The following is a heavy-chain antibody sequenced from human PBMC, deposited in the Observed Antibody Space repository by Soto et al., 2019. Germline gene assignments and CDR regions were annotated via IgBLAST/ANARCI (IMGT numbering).Heavy chain of an antibody. J-gene: IGHJ6*02. V-gene: IGHV3-33*01. CDR3: ARERRVPTYYYYYGMDV. CDR2: IWYDGSNK. CDR1: GFTFSSYG. Sequence: GGSLRLSCAASGFTFSSYGMHWVRQAPGKGLEWVAVIWYDGSNKYYADSVKGRFTISRDNSKNTLYLQMNSLRAEDTAVYYCARERRVPTYYYYYGMDVWAKGPRSPSP. D-gene: IGHD2-2*01.